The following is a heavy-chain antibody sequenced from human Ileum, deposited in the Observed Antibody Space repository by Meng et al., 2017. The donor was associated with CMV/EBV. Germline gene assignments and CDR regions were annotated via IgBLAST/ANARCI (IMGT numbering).Heavy chain of an antibody. CDR2: NKRKTEGGTS. Sequence: FTFSTAWMSWVRRAPGNGLEWVGRNKRKTEGGTSGYATPVKGRFTSSRDDSKDTLYLQMNSLKTEDTAVYYCSTATVGTTVIPFHYWGQGTLVTVSS. CDR1: FTFSTAW. J-gene: IGHJ4*02. V-gene: IGHV3-15*01. D-gene: IGHD1-26*01. CDR3: STATVGTTVIPFHY.